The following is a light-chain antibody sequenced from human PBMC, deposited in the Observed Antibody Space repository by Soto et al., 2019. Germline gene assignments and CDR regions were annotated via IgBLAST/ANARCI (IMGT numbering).Light chain of an antibody. CDR3: QQYGGSPTWT. Sequence: EIGLTQSPGTLSLSPGERATLSCRASQSVSNNYLAWYQQKPGQAPRLLIYGASSRATGIPDRFSGSGSGTDFTVTISKLEPEDFAVYYCQQYGGSPTWTFGQGTKVEIK. CDR1: QSVSNNY. V-gene: IGKV3-20*01. J-gene: IGKJ1*01. CDR2: GAS.